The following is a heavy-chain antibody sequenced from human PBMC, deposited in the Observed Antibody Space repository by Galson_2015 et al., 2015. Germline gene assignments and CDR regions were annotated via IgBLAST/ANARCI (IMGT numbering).Heavy chain of an antibody. CDR3: ARDEGMSAAGTGY. V-gene: IGHV3-33*01. Sequence: PPAPANGLAWVAVIWYAGSNKDYTDAVKGRFTISRDKSKTTLYLQMNSLRAEDTAVYYCARDEGMSAAGTGYWGQGTLVTVSS. CDR2: IWYAGSNK. J-gene: IGHJ4*02. D-gene: IGHD6-13*01.